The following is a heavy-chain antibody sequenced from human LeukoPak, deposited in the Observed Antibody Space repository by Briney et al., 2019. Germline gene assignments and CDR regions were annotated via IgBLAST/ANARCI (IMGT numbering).Heavy chain of an antibody. J-gene: IGHJ5*01. CDR2: INHSGST. D-gene: IGHD3-22*01. V-gene: IGHV4-34*01. CDR1: GGSFSGHY. Sequence: PSETLSLTCAVYGGSFSGHYWSWIRLPPGKGLEWIGEINHSGSTNYNPSLKSRVTISADTSKNQFSLKLSSVTAADTAVYYCARQLHYNSGWFDSWGQGTLVTVSS. CDR3: ARQLHYNSGWFDS.